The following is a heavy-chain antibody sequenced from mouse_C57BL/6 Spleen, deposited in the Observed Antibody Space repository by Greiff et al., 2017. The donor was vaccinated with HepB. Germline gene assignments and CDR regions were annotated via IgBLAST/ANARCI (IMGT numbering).Heavy chain of an antibody. CDR1: GFNIKNTY. CDR3: ALPTVVEDAMDY. D-gene: IGHD1-1*01. V-gene: IGHV14-3*01. J-gene: IGHJ4*01. CDR2: IDPANGNT. Sequence: EVQLQQSVAELVRPGASVKLSCTASGFNIKNTYMHWVKQRPEQGLEWIGRIDPANGNTKYAPKFQGKANITAATSSHTAYLQISSLTSEDTAIYYCALPTVVEDAMDYWGQGTSVTVSS.